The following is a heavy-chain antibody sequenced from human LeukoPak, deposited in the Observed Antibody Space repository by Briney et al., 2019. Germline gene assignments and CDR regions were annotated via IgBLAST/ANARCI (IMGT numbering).Heavy chain of an antibody. CDR3: ARDLSGYDLVY. CDR2: INPNSGGT. CDR1: GYSFTGYH. D-gene: IGHD5-12*01. Sequence: ASVKVSCKASGYSFTGYHMHWVRQAPGQGLERMGWINPNSGGTNYAQKFQGRVTMTRDTSISTAYMELSRLRSDDTAMYYCARDLSGYDLVYWGQGTLVTVSS. V-gene: IGHV1-2*02. J-gene: IGHJ4*02.